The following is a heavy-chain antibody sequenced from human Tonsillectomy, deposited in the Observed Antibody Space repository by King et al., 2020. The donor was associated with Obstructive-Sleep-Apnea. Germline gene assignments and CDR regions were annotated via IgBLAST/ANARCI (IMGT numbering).Heavy chain of an antibody. J-gene: IGHJ6*02. CDR2: IYYSGST. V-gene: IGHV4-39*07. CDR3: AREDSGYDYYYYYGMDV. Sequence: QLQESGPGLVEPSETLSLTCTVSGGSISSSSYYWGWIRQPPGKGLEWIGSIYYSGSTYYNPSLKSRVTISVDTSKNQFSLKLSSVTAADTAVYYCAREDSGYDYYYYYGMDVWGQGTTVTVSS. CDR1: GGSISSSSYY. D-gene: IGHD5-12*01.